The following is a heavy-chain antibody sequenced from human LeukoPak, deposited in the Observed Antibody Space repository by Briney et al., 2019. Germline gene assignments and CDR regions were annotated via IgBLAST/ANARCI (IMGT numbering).Heavy chain of an antibody. CDR2: IYYSGST. CDR3: AREWFGELSFDF. CDR1: GGSISSYY. D-gene: IGHD3-10*01. V-gene: IGHV4-59*12. Sequence: SETLSLTCTVSGGSISSYYWSWIRQPPGKGLEWIGYIYYSGSTNYNPSLKSRSTISVDTSKNQFSLRLSSVTAADTAVYYCAREWFGELSFDFWGQGTLVTVSS. J-gene: IGHJ4*02.